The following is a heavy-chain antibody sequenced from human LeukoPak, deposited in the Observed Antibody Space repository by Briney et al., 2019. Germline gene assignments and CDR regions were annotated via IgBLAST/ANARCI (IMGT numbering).Heavy chain of an antibody. CDR3: ATSRVFDY. CDR2: INSAGDNI. V-gene: IGHV3-11*04. Sequence: GGSLRLSCVASGFTFSDYFMSWIRQAPGKGLEWLSFINSAGDNIYYADSVKGRFTISRDNAKKTLYLEMNSPRMEDTAIYYCATSRVFDYWGQGTLVTVSS. CDR1: GFTFSDYF. J-gene: IGHJ4*02.